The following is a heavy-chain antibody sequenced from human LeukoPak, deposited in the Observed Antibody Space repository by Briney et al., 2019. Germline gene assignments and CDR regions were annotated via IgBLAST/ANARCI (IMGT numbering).Heavy chain of an antibody. J-gene: IGHJ2*01. D-gene: IGHD5-18*01. V-gene: IGHV3-48*01. CDR1: GFAFSDYG. CDR3: VSLRGFSYAWYFDL. CDR2: ISSSSSTI. Sequence: GGSLRLSCAASGFAFSDYGMNWVRQAPGKGLEWVAYISSSSSTIYYADSVRGRFTISRDNGRNSLYLQMNSLRAEDTALYYCVSLRGFSYAWYFDLWGRGTLVTVSS.